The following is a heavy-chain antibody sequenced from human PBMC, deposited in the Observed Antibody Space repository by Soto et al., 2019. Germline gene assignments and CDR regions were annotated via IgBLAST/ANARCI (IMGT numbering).Heavy chain of an antibody. CDR3: ARATYSWNHEY. Sequence: PGGSLRLSCAVSGFPLEKYVMNWVRQAPGKGLECVSSISFGGGDIYYADSVNGRFTISRDNDRNSLYLQMNRLGDDDTALYFFARATYSWNHEYWGQGTQVTVSS. D-gene: IGHD1-20*01. V-gene: IGHV3-21*01. J-gene: IGHJ4*02. CDR2: ISFGGGDI. CDR1: GFPLEKYV.